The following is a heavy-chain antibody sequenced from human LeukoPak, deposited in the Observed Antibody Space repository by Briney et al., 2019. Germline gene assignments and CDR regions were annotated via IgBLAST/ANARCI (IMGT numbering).Heavy chain of an antibody. CDR2: INAGNGNT. V-gene: IGHV1-3*03. Sequence: ASVKVSCKASGYTFTSYAMHWVRQAPEQRLEWMGWINAGNGNTKYSQEFQGRVTITRDTSASTAYMELSSLRSEDMAVYYCARELYYYGSGFHNWFDPWGQGTLVTVSS. D-gene: IGHD3-10*01. J-gene: IGHJ5*02. CDR1: GYTFTSYA. CDR3: ARELYYYGSGFHNWFDP.